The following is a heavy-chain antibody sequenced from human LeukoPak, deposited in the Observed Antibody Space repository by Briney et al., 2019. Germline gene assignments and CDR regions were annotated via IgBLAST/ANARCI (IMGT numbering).Heavy chain of an antibody. CDR2: MSYDGSDK. CDR1: GGTFNSYA. D-gene: IGHD5-18*01. Sequence: SCKASGGTFNSYAMHWVRQAPGKGLEWVALMSYDGSDKHYADSVKGRFTISRDSSKNTLYLQMNSLRADDTAVYYCAKAHPYEYNYGGFDYWGQGALVTVSS. V-gene: IGHV3-30*18. J-gene: IGHJ4*02. CDR3: AKAHPYEYNYGGFDY.